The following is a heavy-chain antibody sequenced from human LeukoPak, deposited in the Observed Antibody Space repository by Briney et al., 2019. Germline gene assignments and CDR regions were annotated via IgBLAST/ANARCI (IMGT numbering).Heavy chain of an antibody. J-gene: IGHJ3*02. Sequence: GGSLRLSCVTSGFTFSSYDMHWVRQATGEGLEWVSAIGTAGDTYYPGSVKGRFTISRDNAKNSLYLQMNNLRAGDTAVYYCSRGGAPAGYAYDIWGHGTVSPSLQ. V-gene: IGHV3-13*01. CDR2: IGTAGDT. CDR1: GFTFSSYD. D-gene: IGHD6-13*01. CDR3: SRGGAPAGYAYDI.